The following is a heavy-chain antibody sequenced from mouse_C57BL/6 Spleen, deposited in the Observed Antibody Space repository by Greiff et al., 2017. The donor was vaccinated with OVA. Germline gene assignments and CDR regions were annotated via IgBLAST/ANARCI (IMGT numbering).Heavy chain of an antibody. CDR1: GYTFTSYT. CDR2: INPSSGYT. D-gene: IGHD2-12*01. V-gene: IGHV1-4*01. Sequence: VQLQQPGAELVRPGASVKMSCKASGYTFTSYTMHWVKQRPGQGLEWIGYINPSSGYTKYNQKFKDKATLTADKSSSTAYMQLSSLTSEDYAVDYCAREGDDPYVDYWGQGTTLTVSS. CDR3: AREGDDPYVDY. J-gene: IGHJ2*01.